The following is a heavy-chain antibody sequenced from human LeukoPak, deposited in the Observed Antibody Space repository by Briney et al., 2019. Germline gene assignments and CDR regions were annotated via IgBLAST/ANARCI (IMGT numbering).Heavy chain of an antibody. CDR3: ARELEIAVAGTLGY. Sequence: PGGSLRLSCAASGFTFSTYGMHWVRQAPGKGLEWVAVIPYDGSNKYYADSVKGRFTISRDNSKNTLYLQMNSLRAEDTAVYYCARELEIAVAGTLGYWGQGTLVTVSS. D-gene: IGHD6-19*01. CDR1: GFTFSTYG. J-gene: IGHJ4*02. CDR2: IPYDGSNK. V-gene: IGHV3-30*03.